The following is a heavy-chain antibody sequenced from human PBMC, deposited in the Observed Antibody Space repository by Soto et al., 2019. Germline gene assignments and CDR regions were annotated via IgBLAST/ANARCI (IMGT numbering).Heavy chain of an antibody. J-gene: IGHJ4*02. D-gene: IGHD3-22*01. CDR1: GFTFSHFA. V-gene: IGHV3-30*18. CDR2: ISYDGSNT. CDR3: AKGGGVYYDSSGYCDF. Sequence: QVHLGESGGGVVQPGKSLRLSCAASGFTFSHFAMHWVRQAPGQGLEWVTIISYDGSNTYYADSVKGRFTISRENSKNRVVLQSNSLRTEDTGLYYWAKGGGVYYDSSGYCDFWGQGTLVTVSS.